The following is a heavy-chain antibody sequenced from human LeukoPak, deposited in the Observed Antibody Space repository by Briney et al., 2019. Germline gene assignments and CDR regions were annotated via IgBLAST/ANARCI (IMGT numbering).Heavy chain of an antibody. Sequence: PSETLSLTCTVSGGSISSHYWSWIQQPPGKGLEWIGYIYYSGSNNYNPSLKSRVPISVDTSKNQFSLKPSSVTAADAAVYYCARGPYYYDSSGYSPGYYFDYWGQGTLVTVSS. V-gene: IGHV4-59*11. CDR3: ARGPYYYDSSGYSPGYYFDY. J-gene: IGHJ4*02. CDR2: IYYSGSN. CDR1: GGSISSHY. D-gene: IGHD3-22*01.